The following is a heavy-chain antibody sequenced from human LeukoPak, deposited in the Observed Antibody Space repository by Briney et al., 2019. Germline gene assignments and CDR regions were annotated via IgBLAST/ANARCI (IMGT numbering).Heavy chain of an antibody. CDR1: GGSFGGYY. CDR3: ARVGLGRDKGAFDI. D-gene: IGHD3/OR15-3a*01. V-gene: IGHV4-34*12. Sequence: SETLSLTCAVYGGSFGGYYWSWIRQPPGKGLEWIGEIIQTGSTNYSPSLRSRVTISLDTSKSQFSLRLSSVSAADTSTYYCARVGLGRDKGAFDIWGQGTMVTVSS. CDR2: IIQTGST. J-gene: IGHJ3*02.